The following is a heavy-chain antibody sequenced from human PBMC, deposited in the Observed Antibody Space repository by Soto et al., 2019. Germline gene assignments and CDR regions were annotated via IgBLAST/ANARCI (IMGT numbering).Heavy chain of an antibody. J-gene: IGHJ4*02. D-gene: IGHD5-12*01. CDR2: IWYDGSNK. CDR3: ARALRDGYNPPGFDY. V-gene: IGHV3-33*01. CDR1: GFTFSSYG. Sequence: GGSLRLSCAASGFTFSSYGMHWVRQAPGKGLEWVAVIWYDGSNKYYADSVKGRFTISRDNSKNTLYLQMNSLRAEDTAVYYCARALRDGYNPPGFDYWGQGTLVTVSS.